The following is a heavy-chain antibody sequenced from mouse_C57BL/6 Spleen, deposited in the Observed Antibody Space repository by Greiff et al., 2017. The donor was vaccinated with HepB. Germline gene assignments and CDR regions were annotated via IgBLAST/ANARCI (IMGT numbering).Heavy chain of an antibody. CDR1: GFTFSSYG. CDR2: ISSGGSYT. Sequence: EVKLMESGGDLVKPGGSLKLSCAASGFTFSSYGMSWVRQTPDKRLEWVATISSGGSYTYYPDSVKGRFTISRDNAKNTLYLQMSSLKSEDTAMYYCARLYDGYPAWFAYWGQGTLVTVSA. D-gene: IGHD2-3*01. J-gene: IGHJ3*01. V-gene: IGHV5-6*01. CDR3: ARLYDGYPAWFAY.